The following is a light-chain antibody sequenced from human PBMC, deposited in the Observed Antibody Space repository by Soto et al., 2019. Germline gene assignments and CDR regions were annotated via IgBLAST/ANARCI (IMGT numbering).Light chain of an antibody. Sequence: DIQMTQSPSTLSATAGDRVTITCRASQSINSWLAWYQHKPGKAPKLLIYDASNLDSGVPSRFSGSGSGTEFSLTISNLQPDDCATYYCQQYENYWTFGQGTRVEIK. CDR2: DAS. CDR3: QQYENYWT. V-gene: IGKV1-5*01. CDR1: QSINSW. J-gene: IGKJ1*01.